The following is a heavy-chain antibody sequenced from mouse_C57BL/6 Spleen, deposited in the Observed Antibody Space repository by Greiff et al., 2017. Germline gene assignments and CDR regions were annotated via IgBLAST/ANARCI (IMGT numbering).Heavy chain of an antibody. CDR3: ARSPTVVATYAY. J-gene: IGHJ3*01. D-gene: IGHD1-1*01. CDR2: IHPNSGST. V-gene: IGHV1-64*01. Sequence: QVQLQQPGAELVKPGASVKLSCKASGYTFTSYWMHWVKQRPAQGIEWIGMIHPNSGSTNYNEKFKSKATLTVDKSSSTAYMQLSSLTAEDSAVYYCARSPTVVATYAYWGQGTLVTVSA. CDR1: GYTFTSYW.